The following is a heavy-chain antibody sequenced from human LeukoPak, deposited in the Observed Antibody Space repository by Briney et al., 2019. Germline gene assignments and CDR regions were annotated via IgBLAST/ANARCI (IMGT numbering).Heavy chain of an antibody. CDR1: GFTFSSYG. CDR2: IWYDGSNK. J-gene: IGHJ4*02. V-gene: IGHV3-33*06. Sequence: PGRSLRLSCAASGFTFSSYGMHWVRQAPGKGLEWVAVIWYDGSNKYYADSVKGRFTISRDSSKNTLYLQMNSLRAEDTAVYYCAKGPRITIFGVVTTNFDYWGQGTLVTVSS. D-gene: IGHD3-3*01. CDR3: AKGPRITIFGVVTTNFDY.